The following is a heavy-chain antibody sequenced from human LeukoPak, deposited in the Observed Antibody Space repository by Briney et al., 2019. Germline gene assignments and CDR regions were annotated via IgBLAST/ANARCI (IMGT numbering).Heavy chain of an antibody. CDR2: INTNTGNP. Sequence: ASVKVSCKASGYTFTSYILNCVRQAPGQGLECMGWINTNTGNPTYAQGFTGRFVFSLDTSVSTAYLQISSLKAEDTALYYCARASTPKVGATIYYFDYWGQGNLVTVSS. D-gene: IGHD1-26*01. V-gene: IGHV7-4-1*02. CDR3: ARASTPKVGATIYYFDY. CDR1: GYTFTSYI. J-gene: IGHJ4*02.